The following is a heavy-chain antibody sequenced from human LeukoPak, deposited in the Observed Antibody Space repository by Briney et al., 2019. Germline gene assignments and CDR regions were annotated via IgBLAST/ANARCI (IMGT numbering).Heavy chain of an antibody. D-gene: IGHD3-10*01. CDR2: ISYDGSNK. J-gene: IGHJ3*02. CDR1: GFTFSSYA. V-gene: IGHV3-30*04. Sequence: GRSLRLSCAASGFTFSSYAMHWVRQAPGKGLEGVAVISYDGSNKYYADSVKGRFTISRDNSKNTLYLQMNSMRAEDTAVYYCARDLLMVRGVIRGGMGPFDIWGQGTMVTVSS. CDR3: ARDLLMVRGVIRGGMGPFDI.